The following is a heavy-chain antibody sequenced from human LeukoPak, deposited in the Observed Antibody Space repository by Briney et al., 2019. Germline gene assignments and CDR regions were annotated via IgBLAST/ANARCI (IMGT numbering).Heavy chain of an antibody. CDR3: ARDAGKTPYYYDSSGSYYYYYMDV. Sequence: ASVMVSCKASGYTFTIYGISWVRQAPGQGLEWMGWISAYNGNSNYAQKLQGRVTMTTDTSTSTGYMELRSLRSDDTAVYYCARDAGKTPYYYDSSGSYYYYYMDVWGKGTTVTVSS. J-gene: IGHJ6*03. CDR1: GYTFTIYG. D-gene: IGHD3-22*01. CDR2: ISAYNGNS. V-gene: IGHV1-18*01.